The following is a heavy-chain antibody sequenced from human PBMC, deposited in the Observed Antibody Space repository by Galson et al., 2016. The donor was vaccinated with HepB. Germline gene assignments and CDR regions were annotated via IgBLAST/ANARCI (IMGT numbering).Heavy chain of an antibody. V-gene: IGHV5-51*01. CDR2: IYPDDADT. Sequence: QSGAEVKKPGESLKISCEGSGYTFSTYWIAWVRQMPGKGLEWMGIIYPDDADTRYSPSFQGLVTISVDKSISTAYLQWSSLRASDTAMYYCATRTGLLGPCDIWGQGTMVTLSS. D-gene: IGHD1-26*01. CDR1: GYTFSTYW. CDR3: ATRTGLLGPCDI. J-gene: IGHJ3*02.